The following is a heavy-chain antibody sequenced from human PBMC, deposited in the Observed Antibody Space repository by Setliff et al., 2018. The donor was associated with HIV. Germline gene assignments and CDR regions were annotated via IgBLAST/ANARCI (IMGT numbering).Heavy chain of an antibody. CDR1: GYTFTSYY. CDR3: ARATVTTVRAFDI. D-gene: IGHD4-17*01. J-gene: IGHJ3*02. V-gene: IGHV1-46*01. CDR2: INPSGGST. Sequence: EASVKVSCKASGYTFTSYYMHWVRQAPGQGLEWMGIINPSGGSTSYAQKFQGRVTMTRDTSTSTVYMELSSLRSEDTAVYYCARATVTTVRAFDIWGQGTMVTVS.